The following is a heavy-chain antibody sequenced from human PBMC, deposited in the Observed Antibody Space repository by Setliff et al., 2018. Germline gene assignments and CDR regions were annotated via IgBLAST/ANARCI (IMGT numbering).Heavy chain of an antibody. J-gene: IGHJ4*02. D-gene: IGHD1-26*01. CDR1: GFTVSSNY. Sequence: GGSLRLSCAASGFTVSSNYMSWVRQAPGKGLEWVSYISSSGSTIYYADSVKGRFAISRDNAKNSLYLQMNSLRAEDTAVYYCARGPDDSGSYSGTFDYWGQGTLVTVSS. V-gene: IGHV3-11*04. CDR3: ARGPDDSGSYSGTFDY. CDR2: ISSSGSTI.